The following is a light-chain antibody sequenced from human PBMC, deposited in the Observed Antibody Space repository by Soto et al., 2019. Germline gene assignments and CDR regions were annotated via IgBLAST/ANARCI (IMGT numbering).Light chain of an antibody. V-gene: IGKV3-20*01. Sequence: IVLPQSPAPLSLSPLERATLSCRASQTVRNNYLAWYQQKPGQAPRLLIYDASSRATGIPDRFSGGGSGTDFTLTICRLEPEDFAVYYCQQFSSYPLTFGGGTKVDI. J-gene: IGKJ4*01. CDR1: QTVRNNY. CDR3: QQFSSYPLT. CDR2: DAS.